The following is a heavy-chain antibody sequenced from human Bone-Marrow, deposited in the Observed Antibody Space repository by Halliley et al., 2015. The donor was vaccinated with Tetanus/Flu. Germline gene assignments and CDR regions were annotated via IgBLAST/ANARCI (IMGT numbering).Heavy chain of an antibody. CDR2: IDPTDSYP. J-gene: IGHJ3*02. CDR3: ARRPSGTFDI. V-gene: IGHV5-10-1*01. Sequence: LEWMGRIDPTDSYPNSTPPFQGPITLSADQSISPAFLQWSGLKAPDTALYYCARRPSGTFDIWGQGTMVTVSS. D-gene: IGHD3-10*01.